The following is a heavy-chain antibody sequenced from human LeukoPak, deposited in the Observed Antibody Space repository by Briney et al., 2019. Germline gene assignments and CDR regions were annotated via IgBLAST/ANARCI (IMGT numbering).Heavy chain of an antibody. Sequence: GESLKISCKGSGYSFTNYWIGWVRQTPGKGLEWMGIINPGDSDTRYSPSFQGQVTISADESITTAYLQWSTLKASDTAMYYCATSPLRSGGTYYFDYWGQGTLVTVSS. D-gene: IGHD2-15*01. CDR3: ATSPLRSGGTYYFDY. J-gene: IGHJ4*02. CDR1: GYSFTNYW. CDR2: INPGDSDT. V-gene: IGHV5-51*01.